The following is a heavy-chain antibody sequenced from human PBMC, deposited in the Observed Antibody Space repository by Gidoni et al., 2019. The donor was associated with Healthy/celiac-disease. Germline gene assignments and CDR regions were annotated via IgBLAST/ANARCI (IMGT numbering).Heavy chain of an antibody. J-gene: IGHJ4*02. CDR1: GFTFSSYG. V-gene: IGHV3-30*18. D-gene: IGHD5-12*01. CDR3: AKDSRYFGYSGYDYFDY. CDR2: ISYDGSNK. Sequence: QVQLVESGGGVVQPGRSLRLSCAASGFTFSSYGMHWVRQAPGKGLEWVAVISYDGSNKYYADSVKGRFTISRDNSKNTLYLQMNSLRAEDTAVYYCAKDSRYFGYSGYDYFDYWGQGTLVTVSS.